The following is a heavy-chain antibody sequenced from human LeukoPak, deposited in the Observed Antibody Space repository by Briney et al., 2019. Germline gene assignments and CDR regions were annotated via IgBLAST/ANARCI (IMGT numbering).Heavy chain of an antibody. Sequence: ASVKVSCKASGYTFTSYGISWVRQAPGQGLEWMGWINPNSGGTKYAQKFQGRVTMTRDTSISTAYMELSRLRSDDTAVYHCARGPVYFDYWGQGTLVTVSS. CDR3: ARGPVYFDY. CDR1: GYTFTSYG. J-gene: IGHJ4*02. V-gene: IGHV1-2*02. CDR2: INPNSGGT.